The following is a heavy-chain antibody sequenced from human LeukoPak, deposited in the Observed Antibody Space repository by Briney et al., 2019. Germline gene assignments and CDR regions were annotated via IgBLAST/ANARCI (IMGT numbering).Heavy chain of an antibody. CDR2: INHSGST. J-gene: IGHJ4*02. D-gene: IGHD3-3*01. CDR1: GGSFSGYY. CDR3: ARQRRRSGLRASGGYFDY. Sequence: SETLSLTCAVYGGSFSGYYWSWIRQPPGKGLEWIGEINHSGSTNYNPSLKSRVTISVDTSKNQFSLKLSSVTAADTAVYYCARQRRRSGLRASGGYFDYWGQGTLVTVSS. V-gene: IGHV4-34*01.